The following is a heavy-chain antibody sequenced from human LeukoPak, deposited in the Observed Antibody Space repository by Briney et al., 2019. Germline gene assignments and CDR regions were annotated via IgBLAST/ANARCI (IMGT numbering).Heavy chain of an antibody. V-gene: IGHV3-30*18. CDR1: GFTFSSYG. CDR2: ISYDGSNK. J-gene: IGHJ4*02. D-gene: IGHD6-13*01. CDR3: AKAVVRYSSSWYYFDY. Sequence: PGGSLRLSCAASGFTFSSYGMHWVRQAPGKGLEWVAVISYDGSNKYYADSVKGRFTISRDNSKNTLYLQMNSLRAEDTAVYYCAKAVVRYSSSWYYFDYWGQGTLVTVSS.